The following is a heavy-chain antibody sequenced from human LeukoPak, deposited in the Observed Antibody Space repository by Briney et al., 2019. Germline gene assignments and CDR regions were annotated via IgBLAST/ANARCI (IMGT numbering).Heavy chain of an antibody. D-gene: IGHD2-2*01. CDR1: GFTFSQYW. V-gene: IGHV3-7*01. Sequence: PGGSLRLSCAASGFTFSQYWMSWVRQSPEKGLELVANIKQDRSEKYYVDSVKGRFTISRDNAKNSLYLQMNSLRAEDTAVYYCAREGPRDIVVVPAAMGYWGQGTLVTVSS. CDR3: AREGPRDIVVVPAAMGY. CDR2: IKQDRSEK. J-gene: IGHJ4*02.